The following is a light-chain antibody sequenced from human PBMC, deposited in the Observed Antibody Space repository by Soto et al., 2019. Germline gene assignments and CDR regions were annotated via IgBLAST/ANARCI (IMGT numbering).Light chain of an antibody. J-gene: IGLJ2*01. CDR1: TSNIGSKT. Sequence: QSVLTQPPSASGTPGQRVTISCSGSTSNIGSKTVNWYQQIPGTAPKLLIYTNNQRPSEVPDRFSGSKSGASASLAISGLQSEDEADYYCAAWDVSLKAVVFGGGTKVTVL. V-gene: IGLV1-44*01. CDR3: AAWDVSLKAVV. CDR2: TNN.